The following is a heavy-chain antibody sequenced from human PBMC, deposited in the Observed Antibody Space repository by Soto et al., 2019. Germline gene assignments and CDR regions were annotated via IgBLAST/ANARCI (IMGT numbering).Heavy chain of an antibody. CDR2: IWYDGSLE. V-gene: IGHV3-33*03. CDR3: AKPSYDFWSGYYHPFDY. Sequence: QVQLVESGGGVVQPGRSLRLSCAASGFSFSSFGMHWVRQAPGKGLEWVAIIWYDGSLEYYADSVKGRFTISRDNSNNTLYLQMNSLRVEDTAVYYCAKPSYDFWSGYYHPFDYWGQGTLVTVSS. D-gene: IGHD3-3*01. J-gene: IGHJ4*02. CDR1: GFSFSSFG.